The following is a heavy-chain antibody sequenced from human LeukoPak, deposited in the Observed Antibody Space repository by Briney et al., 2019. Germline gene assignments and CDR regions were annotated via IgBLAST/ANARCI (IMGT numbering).Heavy chain of an antibody. Sequence: GGSLRLSCAASGFTFSYYAIHWVRQAPGKGLEWVAVISHDGGNKYYADSVKGRFTISRDNSKNTLYLQMNSLRAEDTAVYYCARDYDSVHAFDIWGQGTMVTVSS. V-gene: IGHV3-30-3*01. CDR1: GFTFSYYA. D-gene: IGHD5-12*01. J-gene: IGHJ3*02. CDR2: ISHDGGNK. CDR3: ARDYDSVHAFDI.